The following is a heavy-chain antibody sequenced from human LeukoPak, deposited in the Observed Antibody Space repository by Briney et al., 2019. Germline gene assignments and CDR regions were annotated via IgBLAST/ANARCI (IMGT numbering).Heavy chain of an antibody. CDR1: GYSISSGYQ. V-gene: IGHV4-38-2*02. Sequence: KPSETLSLTCGVSGYSISSGYQWAWIRQSPGKGLEWIGSIYHSSSAHYNPALKSRVTISVETSKNPFYLNMYSVTDADTAVYYCARDPRWLTPDCTSTSCYENYFDPWGQGTLVTV. J-gene: IGHJ5*02. CDR3: ARDPRWLTPDCTSTSCYENYFDP. D-gene: IGHD2-2*01. CDR2: IYHSSSA.